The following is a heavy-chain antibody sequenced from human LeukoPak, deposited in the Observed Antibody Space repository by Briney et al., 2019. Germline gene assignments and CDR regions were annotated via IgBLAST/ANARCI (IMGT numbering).Heavy chain of an antibody. D-gene: IGHD2-2*01. V-gene: IGHV3-30*04. CDR1: GFTFSSYA. Sequence: GGSLRLSCAASGFTFSSYAMHWVRQAPGKGLEWVAVISYDGSNKYYADSVKGRFTISRDNSKNTLYLQMNSLRAGDTAVYYCAKDSVLWSSTSCPDYWGQGTLVTVSS. CDR3: AKDSVLWSSTSCPDY. CDR2: ISYDGSNK. J-gene: IGHJ4*02.